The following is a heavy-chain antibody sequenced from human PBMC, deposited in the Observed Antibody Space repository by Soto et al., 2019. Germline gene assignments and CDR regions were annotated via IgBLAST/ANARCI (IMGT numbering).Heavy chain of an antibody. CDR1: GFTFSASA. CDR2: ITVGVDVT. CDR3: MRARNGDYISAFDS. V-gene: IGHV3-23*01. D-gene: IGHD4-17*01. J-gene: IGHJ3*01. Sequence: EVLLLESGEPWGSLRVSCVASGFTFSASAITYVSQSPGQGLGWVSSITVGVDVTNYADSVRGRFTISRDNSKNTLYLQMNSLRAGDTAVYYCMRARNGDYISAFDSWGAGTLVSVSS.